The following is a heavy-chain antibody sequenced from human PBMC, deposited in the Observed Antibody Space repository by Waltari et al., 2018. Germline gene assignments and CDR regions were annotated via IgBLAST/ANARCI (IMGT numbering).Heavy chain of an antibody. D-gene: IGHD3-10*01. CDR2: SSSSGSTI. CDR3: ARGDGSGSFDY. CDR1: GFTFSSYE. Sequence: EVQLVESGGGLVQPGGSLRLSCAAYGFTFSSYEMNWVRQAPGKGLEWVSYSSSSGSTIYYADSVKGRFTISRDNAKNSLYLQMNSLRAEDTAVYYCARGDGSGSFDYWGQGTLVTVSS. J-gene: IGHJ4*02. V-gene: IGHV3-48*03.